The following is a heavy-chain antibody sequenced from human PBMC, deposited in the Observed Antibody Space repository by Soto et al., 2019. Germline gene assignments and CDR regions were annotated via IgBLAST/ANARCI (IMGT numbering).Heavy chain of an antibody. J-gene: IGHJ4*02. D-gene: IGHD3-9*01. Sequence: KSSETLSLTCAVSGGSISSSNWWSWVRQPPGKGLEWIGEIYHSGSTNYNPSLKSRVTISVDKSKNQFSLKLSSVTAAGTAVYYCARAGSYDILTGYYTSGFFDYWGQGTLVTVSS. V-gene: IGHV4-4*02. CDR2: IYHSGST. CDR1: GGSISSSNW. CDR3: ARAGSYDILTGYYTSGFFDY.